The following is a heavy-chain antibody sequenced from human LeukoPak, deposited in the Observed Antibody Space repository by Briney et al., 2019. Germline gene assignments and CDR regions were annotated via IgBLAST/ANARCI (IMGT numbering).Heavy chain of an antibody. J-gene: IGHJ3*02. CDR3: ARGLQENLAWLQAFSAFNI. CDR1: GYTFTSYG. V-gene: IGHV1-18*01. CDR2: ISAYNGNT. D-gene: IGHD5-12*01. Sequence: ASVKVSCKASGYTFTSYGISWVRQAPGQGLEWMGWISAYNGNTNYAQKLQGRVTMTTDTSTSTAYMELRSLRSDDTVVYYCARGLQENLAWLQAFSAFNIWGKGTMVTVSS.